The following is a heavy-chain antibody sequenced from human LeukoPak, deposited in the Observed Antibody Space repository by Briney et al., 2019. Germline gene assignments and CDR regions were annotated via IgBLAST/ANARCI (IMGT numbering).Heavy chain of an antibody. D-gene: IGHD4-17*01. V-gene: IGHV3-74*01. CDR2: INSDGSSP. Sequence: GGSLRLSCAASRFTFSSFWMHWVRQSPGEALVWVSGINSDGSSPNYVDSVKGRFTISRDNAKNEFYLQMNSLRADDSAVYYCARGGYGAHMGWGQGILVSVSS. J-gene: IGHJ4*02. CDR3: ARGGYGAHMG. CDR1: RFTFSSFW.